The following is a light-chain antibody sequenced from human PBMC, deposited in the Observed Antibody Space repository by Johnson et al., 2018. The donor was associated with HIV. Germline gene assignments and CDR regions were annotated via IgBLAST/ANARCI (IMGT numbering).Light chain of an antibody. Sequence: HSVLTQPPSVSAAPGQKVTISCSGSSSNIGNNYVSWYQQLPGTAPKLLIYENNKRPSGIPDRFSASMSGTSATLDITGLQTGDDGDYYCGAWDSSLGAHYVFGTGTRVTVL. CDR2: ENN. V-gene: IGLV1-51*02. J-gene: IGLJ1*01. CDR1: SSNIGNNY. CDR3: GAWDSSLGAHYV.